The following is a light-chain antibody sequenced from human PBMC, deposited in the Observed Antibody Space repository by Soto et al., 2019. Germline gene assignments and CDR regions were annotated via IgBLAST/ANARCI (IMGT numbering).Light chain of an antibody. J-gene: IGLJ2*01. CDR1: SSDVGGYNY. V-gene: IGLV2-8*01. Sequence: APTQPPSASGSPGQSVTFSCTGTSSDVGGYNYVSWYQQYPGKAPKLMIYEVYKRPSGVPDRFSGSKSANTASLTVSGLQPEDEADYYCSAYAGSSTWVFGGGTKLTVL. CDR2: EVY. CDR3: SAYAGSSTWV.